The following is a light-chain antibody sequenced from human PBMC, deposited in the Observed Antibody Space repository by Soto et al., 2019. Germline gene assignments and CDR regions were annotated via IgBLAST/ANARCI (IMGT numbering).Light chain of an antibody. Sequence: DIVMTQSPDSLAVSLGERATINCKSSQSVLYSSNNKNYLAWYQQKPGQPPKLLIYWASTRESGVPDRFSGSLSGTDFTLTISRLQAEDVAVYYCQQYYRPWTFGQGTKVESK. J-gene: IGKJ1*01. CDR2: WAS. CDR3: QQYYRPWT. CDR1: QSVLYSSNNKNY. V-gene: IGKV4-1*01.